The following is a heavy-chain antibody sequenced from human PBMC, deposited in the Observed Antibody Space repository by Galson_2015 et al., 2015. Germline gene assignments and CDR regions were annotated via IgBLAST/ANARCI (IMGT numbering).Heavy chain of an antibody. D-gene: IGHD5-12*01. V-gene: IGHV3-48*03. CDR3: AREVGYHLDY. CDR2: ISSTGITT. J-gene: IGHJ4*02. CDR1: GFTFTSSD. Sequence: SLRLSCAASGFTFTSSDMNWVRQAPGQGLEWVSYISSTGITTYYAGSVKGRFTISRDNAKSSLYLQMNSLGAEDTAVYYCAREVGYHLDYWGQGTLVTVSS.